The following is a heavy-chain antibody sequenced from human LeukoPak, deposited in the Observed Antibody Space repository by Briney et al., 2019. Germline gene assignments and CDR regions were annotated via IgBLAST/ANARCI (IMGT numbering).Heavy chain of an antibody. V-gene: IGHV3-21*01. D-gene: IGHD4-17*01. CDR2: ISSSSSYI. Sequence: GGSLRLSCAASEFTFSSYAMSWVRQAPGKGLEWVSSISSSSSYIYYGDSVEGRFTISRDNAKNSLYLQMNSLRAEDTAVYYCARDGAVTNGRYFDYWGQGTLVTVSS. J-gene: IGHJ4*02. CDR1: EFTFSSYA. CDR3: ARDGAVTNGRYFDY.